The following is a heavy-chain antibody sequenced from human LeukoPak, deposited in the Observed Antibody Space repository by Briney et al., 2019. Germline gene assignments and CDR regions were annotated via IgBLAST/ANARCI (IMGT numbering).Heavy chain of an antibody. D-gene: IGHD5-18*01. CDR1: GFTFSSYS. CDR2: ISSSSSYI. J-gene: IGHJ4*02. CDR3: ARRLDGYGYGYADY. Sequence: GGSLRLSCAASGFTFSSYSMNWVRQAPGKGLEWVSSISSSSSYIYYADSVKGRFTISRDNAKNSLYLQMNSLRAEDTAVYYCARRLDGYGYGYADYWGQGTLVTVSS. V-gene: IGHV3-21*01.